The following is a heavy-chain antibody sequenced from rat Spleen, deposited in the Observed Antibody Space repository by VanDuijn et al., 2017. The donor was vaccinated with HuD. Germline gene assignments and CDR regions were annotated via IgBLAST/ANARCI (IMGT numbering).Heavy chain of an antibody. CDR2: ISYGDSSGHSGT. V-gene: IGHV5-29*01. CDR3: ATHSRNDIPRIISTRLVRYFDF. Sequence: EVQLVESGGGLVQPGRSLKLSCAASGFTFSDYGVAWVRQAPTPGLEWVATISYGDSSGHSGTYYRDSVRGRFTISRDNAKSTLYLQMDSLRSEDTATYYCATHSRNDIPRIISTRLVRYFDFWGPGTMVTVSS. D-gene: IGHD1-6*01. CDR1: GFTFSDYG. J-gene: IGHJ1*01.